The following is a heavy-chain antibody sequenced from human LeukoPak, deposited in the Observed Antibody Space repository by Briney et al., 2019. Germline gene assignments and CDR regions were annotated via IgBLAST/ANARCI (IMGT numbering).Heavy chain of an antibody. CDR1: GYSFTSYW. J-gene: IGHJ3*02. V-gene: IGHV5-51*01. CDR2: IYPGDSDT. D-gene: IGHD3-10*01. CDR3: ARHKGFGLAIDAFDI. Sequence: GESLKISCKGSGYSFTSYWIGWVRQMPGKGLEWMGIIYPGDSDTRYSPSFQGQVTISADKSISTAYLQWSSLKASDTATYYCARHKGFGLAIDAFDIWGQGTMVTVSS.